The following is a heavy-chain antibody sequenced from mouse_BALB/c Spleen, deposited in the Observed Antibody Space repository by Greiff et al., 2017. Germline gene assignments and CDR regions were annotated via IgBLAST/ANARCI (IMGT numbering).Heavy chain of an antibody. Sequence: QVTLKVSGPGILQPSQTLSLTCSFSGFSLSTSGMSVGWIRQPSGKGLEWLAHIWWNDNKSYKPALKSRLTISKDTSNNQVFLKIASVVTADTATYYCASIHYYGYGEWYFDVWGAGTTVTVSS. CDR2: IWWNDNK. V-gene: IGHV8-11*01. J-gene: IGHJ1*01. D-gene: IGHD1-2*01. CDR3: ASIHYYGYGEWYFDV. CDR1: GFSLSTSGMS.